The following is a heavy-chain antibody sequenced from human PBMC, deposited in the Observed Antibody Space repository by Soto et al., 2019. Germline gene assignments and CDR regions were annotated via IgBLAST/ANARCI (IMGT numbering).Heavy chain of an antibody. V-gene: IGHV1-2*04. CDR3: ARALPYAIAAAGTGGYWFDP. Sequence: QVQLVQSGAEVKKPGASVKVSCKASGYTFTGYYMHWVRQAPGQGLEWMGWINPNSGGTNYAQKFQGWVTMARDTSTSTAYMELSRLRSDDTAVYYCARALPYAIAAAGTGGYWFDPWGQGTLVTVSS. CDR2: INPNSGGT. D-gene: IGHD6-13*01. J-gene: IGHJ5*02. CDR1: GYTFTGYY.